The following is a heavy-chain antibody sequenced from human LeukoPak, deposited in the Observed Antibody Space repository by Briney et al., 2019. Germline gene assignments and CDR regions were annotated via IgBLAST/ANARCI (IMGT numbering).Heavy chain of an antibody. D-gene: IGHD6-19*01. V-gene: IGHV3-9*03. CDR2: ISWNSGSI. CDR3: AKGYSSGWYLGPADY. J-gene: IGHJ4*02. Sequence: GGSLRLSCAAPGFTFDDYAMHWVRQAPGEGLERGSGISWNSGSIGYAESVKGRFTISRDNAKNSLYLQMNSLRAEDMALYYCAKGYSSGWYLGPADYWGQGTLVTVSS. CDR1: GFTFDDYA.